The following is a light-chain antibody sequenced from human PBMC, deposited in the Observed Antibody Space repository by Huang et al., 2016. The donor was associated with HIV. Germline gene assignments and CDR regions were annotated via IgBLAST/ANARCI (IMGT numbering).Light chain of an antibody. Sequence: DIVMTQSPDSLAVSLGERATINCKSSQSVLYSSNNKNYLAWYHQKPGQPPKLLIYWASIRESGVPDRFSGGGSGTDFTLTISSLQAEDVAVYYCQQYYNTPRAFGQGTKLEIK. CDR3: QQYYNTPRA. J-gene: IGKJ2*01. CDR1: QSVLYSSNNKNY. V-gene: IGKV4-1*01. CDR2: WAS.